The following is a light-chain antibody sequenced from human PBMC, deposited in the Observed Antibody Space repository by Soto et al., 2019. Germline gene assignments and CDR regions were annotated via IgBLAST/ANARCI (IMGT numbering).Light chain of an antibody. CDR3: QSADSSGTYLYV. J-gene: IGLJ1*01. CDR2: KDS. Sequence: SYELTQPPSVSVSPGQTARITCSGDVLSDQYGYWYQQKPGQAPVLVMYKDSERPSGIPERFSGSSSGTIVTLTISGVQAEDEADYYCQSADSSGTYLYVFGTGTKLTVL. CDR1: VLSDQY. V-gene: IGLV3-25*03.